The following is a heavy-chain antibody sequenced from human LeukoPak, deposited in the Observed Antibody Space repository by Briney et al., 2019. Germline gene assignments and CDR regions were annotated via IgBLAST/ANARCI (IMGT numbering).Heavy chain of an antibody. J-gene: IGHJ5*02. D-gene: IGHD1-14*01. CDR3: TGYNWFDP. V-gene: IGHV3-30-3*01. Sequence: SGGSLRLSCAASGFTFSRYGLHWVRQAPGKGLEWVAVISFDGSNEYYADSVKGRFTISSDNSKNTLYLQMNSLRVEDTAVYSSTGYNWFDPWGQGTLVTVSS. CDR1: GFTFSRYG. CDR2: ISFDGSNE.